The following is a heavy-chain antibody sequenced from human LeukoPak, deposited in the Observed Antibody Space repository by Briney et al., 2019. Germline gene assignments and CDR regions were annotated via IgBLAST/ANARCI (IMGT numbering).Heavy chain of an antibody. V-gene: IGHV4-59*01. D-gene: IGHD3-16*01. Sequence: PSGTLSLTXTVSDDSISDYYRGWIRQPPGKGLEWIGYFYNSGRSTYNPSLKSRVTISADTSKNHFSLKLNSVTTADTAVYYCTGGAGWLIDYWGQGILVTVSS. J-gene: IGHJ4*02. CDR2: FYNSGRS. CDR1: DDSISDYY. CDR3: TGGAGWLIDY.